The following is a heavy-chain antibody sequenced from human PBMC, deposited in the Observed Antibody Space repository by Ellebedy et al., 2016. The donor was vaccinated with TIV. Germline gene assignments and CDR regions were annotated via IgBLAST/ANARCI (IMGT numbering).Heavy chain of an antibody. Sequence: GGSLRLSXAASGFTFSSYSMNWVRQAPGKGLEWVSSISSSSSYIYYADSVKGRFTISRDNAKNSLYLQMNSLRAEDTAVYYCARDRGEYSGYDLYVWGKGTTVTVSS. J-gene: IGHJ6*04. V-gene: IGHV3-21*01. CDR1: GFTFSSYS. D-gene: IGHD5-12*01. CDR2: ISSSSSYI. CDR3: ARDRGEYSGYDLYV.